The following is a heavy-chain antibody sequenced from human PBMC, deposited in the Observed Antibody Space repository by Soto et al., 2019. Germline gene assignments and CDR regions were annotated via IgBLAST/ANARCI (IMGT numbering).Heavy chain of an antibody. J-gene: IGHJ6*02. D-gene: IGHD6-19*01. Sequence: QVQLVESGGGVVQPGRSLRLSCAASGFTFSSYGMHWVRQAPGKGLEWVAVISYDGSNKYYADSVKGRFTISRDNSKNTLYLQMNSLRAEDTAVYYCAKDRQWLVETDYYYYGMDVWGQGTTVTVSS. CDR1: GFTFSSYG. V-gene: IGHV3-30*18. CDR2: ISYDGSNK. CDR3: AKDRQWLVETDYYYYGMDV.